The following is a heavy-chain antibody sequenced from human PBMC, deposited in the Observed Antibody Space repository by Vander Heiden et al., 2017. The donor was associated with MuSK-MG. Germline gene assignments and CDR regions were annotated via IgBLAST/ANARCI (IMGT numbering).Heavy chain of an antibody. J-gene: IGHJ4*02. CDR1: GYSISSGYY. CDR3: ARRTTYYDRPRFDY. Sequence: QVQLQESCPGLVKPSETLSLPCAVSGYSISSGYYWGWIRQPPGKGLEWIGSIYHSGRKYYNPALKSRVTISVDTSKNQFPRKLSSVTAAETAVYYCARRTTYYDRPRFDYWGQGTLVTVSS. V-gene: IGHV4-38-2*01. D-gene: IGHD3-22*01. CDR2: IYHSGRK.